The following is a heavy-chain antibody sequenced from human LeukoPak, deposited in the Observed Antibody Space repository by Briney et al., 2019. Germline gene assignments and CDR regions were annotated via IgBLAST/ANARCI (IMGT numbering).Heavy chain of an antibody. CDR2: IYYSGST. D-gene: IGHD3-22*01. Sequence: SETLSLTCTVSGGSISSYYWSWIRQPPGKGLEWLGYIYYSGSTNYNPSLKSRVTISVDTSKNQFSLKLSSVTAADTAVYYCARLSSGWSRYYYGMDVWGQGTTVTVSS. V-gene: IGHV4-59*01. J-gene: IGHJ6*02. CDR1: GGSISSYY. CDR3: ARLSSGWSRYYYGMDV.